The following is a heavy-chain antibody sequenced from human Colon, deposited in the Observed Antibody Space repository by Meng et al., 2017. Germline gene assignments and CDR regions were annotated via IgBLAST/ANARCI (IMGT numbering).Heavy chain of an antibody. CDR1: GDSVSSNRAL. V-gene: IGHV6-1*01. D-gene: IGHD3-10*01. CDR2: TYYRSEWQN. J-gene: IGHJ4*02. Sequence: QVQLQHSVPGLVKPSRTSSLPCGISGDSVSSNRALWHWVRQSTSRGLEWLGQTYYRSEWQNHYGVSVKSRITINADTSRNHFSLHLNSVTPEDTAVYYCTTWYGEYWGQGTLVTVSS. CDR3: TTWYGEY.